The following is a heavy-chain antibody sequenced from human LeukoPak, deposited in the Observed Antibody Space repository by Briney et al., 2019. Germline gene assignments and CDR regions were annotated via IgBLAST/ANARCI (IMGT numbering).Heavy chain of an antibody. J-gene: IGHJ6*03. V-gene: IGHV3-73*01. CDR1: GFTFSGSA. CDR2: IRSKANSYAT. CDR3: TREEVYYYYMDV. Sequence: GGSLRLSCAASGFTFSGSAMHWVRQASGKGLEWVGRIRSKANSYATAYAASVKGRFTISRDDSKNTAYLQMNSLKTEDTAVYYCTREEVYYYYMDVWGKGTAVTISS.